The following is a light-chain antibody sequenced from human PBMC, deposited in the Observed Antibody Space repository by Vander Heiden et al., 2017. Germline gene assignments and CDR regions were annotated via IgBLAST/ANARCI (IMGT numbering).Light chain of an antibody. V-gene: IGLV2-23*02. CDR2: DVS. J-gene: IGLJ1*01. CDR3: CSYAGSSSYV. Sequence: QSALTQPASVSGSPGQSITISCTGTSSDVGNYNLVSWYQQHPGKAPKLMIYDVSKRPSGVSNRFSGSKSGNTASLTISGLQAEDEADYYCCSYAGSSSYVFGTGTKV. CDR1: SSDVGNYNL.